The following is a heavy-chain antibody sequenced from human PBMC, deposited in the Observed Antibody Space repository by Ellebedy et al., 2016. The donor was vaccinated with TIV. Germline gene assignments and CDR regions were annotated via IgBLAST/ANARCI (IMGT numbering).Heavy chain of an antibody. D-gene: IGHD6-13*01. J-gene: IGHJ6*02. CDR3: ARDIAAAGTSYYYYYYGMDV. CDR1: GGTFSSYA. Sequence: AASVKVSCKASGGTFSSYAISWVRQAPGQGLEWMGGIIPIFGTANYAQKFQGRVTMTRDTSTSTVYMELSSLRSEDTAVYYCARDIAAAGTSYYYYYYGMDVWGQGTTVTVSS. V-gene: IGHV1-69*05. CDR2: IIPIFGTA.